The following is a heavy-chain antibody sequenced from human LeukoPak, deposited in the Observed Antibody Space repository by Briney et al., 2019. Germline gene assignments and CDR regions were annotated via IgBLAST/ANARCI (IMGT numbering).Heavy chain of an antibody. D-gene: IGHD2-15*01. Sequence: GGSLRLSCAASGFTFSGSAMHWVRQAPGKGLEWVSYISSSGSTIYYADSVKGRFTISRDNAKNSLYLQMNSLRAEDTAVYYCARVSHRYCSGGSCYGNWFDPWGQGTLVTVSS. J-gene: IGHJ5*02. CDR1: GFTFSGSA. V-gene: IGHV3-48*03. CDR2: ISSSGSTI. CDR3: ARVSHRYCSGGSCYGNWFDP.